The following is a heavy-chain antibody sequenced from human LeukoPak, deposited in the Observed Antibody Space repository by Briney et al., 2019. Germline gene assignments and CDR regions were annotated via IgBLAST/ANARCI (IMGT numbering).Heavy chain of an antibody. CDR2: ISSSGGST. CDR3: AGRYCTTTACSGGYEY. D-gene: IGHD2-2*01. CDR1: GFTFSTYS. V-gene: IGHV3-64*01. J-gene: IGHJ4*02. Sequence: GGSLRLSCAASGFTFSTYSMYWVRQAPGKGLEYVSAISSSGGSTYYANSVKGRFTISRDNSKNTLYPQMGSLRAEDMAVYYCAGRYCTTTACSGGYEYWGQGTLVTVSS.